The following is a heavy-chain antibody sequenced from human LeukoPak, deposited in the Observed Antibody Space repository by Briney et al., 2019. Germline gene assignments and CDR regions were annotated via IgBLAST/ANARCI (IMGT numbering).Heavy chain of an antibody. CDR1: GFTFNGYA. CDR2: ISDSGDNT. V-gene: IGHV3-23*01. J-gene: IGHJ4*02. D-gene: IGHD3-22*01. CDR3: ARAQYYSDSTGYYYLHY. Sequence: SGGSLRLSCAASGFTFNGYAMNWVRQAPGKGLEWVSAISDSGDNTYYADSVKGRFTISRDNAKNSLYLQTNSLRAEDTAVYYCARAQYYSDSTGYYYLHYWGQGTLVTVSS.